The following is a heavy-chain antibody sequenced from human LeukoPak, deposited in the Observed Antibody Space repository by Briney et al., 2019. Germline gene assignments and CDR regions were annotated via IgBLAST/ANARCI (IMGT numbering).Heavy chain of an antibody. V-gene: IGHV4-38-2*02. CDR1: GYSISSGYY. Sequence: SETLSLTCTVSGYSISSGYYWGWIRQPPGKGLEWIGNIFHSGTTHYNPSLKSRVNMSVDTSNNQFSLKLSSVTAADTAVYYCANYGVVLATYGSPSPFVYWGQGTLVTVSS. J-gene: IGHJ4*02. CDR2: IFHSGTT. CDR3: ANYGVVLATYGSPSPFVY. D-gene: IGHD3-16*01.